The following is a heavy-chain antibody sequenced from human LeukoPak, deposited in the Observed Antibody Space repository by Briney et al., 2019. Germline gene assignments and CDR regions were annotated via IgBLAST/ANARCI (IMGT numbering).Heavy chain of an antibody. D-gene: IGHD3-3*01. CDR1: GFTFSSYA. V-gene: IGHV3-30-3*01. CDR3: ARDRTGIEWFLGEFDY. Sequence: PGGSLRLSCAASGFTFSSYAMHWVRQAPGKGLEWVAVISYDGSNKYYADSVKGRFTISRDNSKNTLYLQMNSLRAEDTAVYYCARDRTGIEWFLGEFDYWGQGTLVTVSS. CDR2: ISYDGSNK. J-gene: IGHJ4*02.